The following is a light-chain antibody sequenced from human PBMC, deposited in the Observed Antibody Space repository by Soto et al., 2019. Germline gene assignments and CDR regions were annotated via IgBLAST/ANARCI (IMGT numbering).Light chain of an antibody. Sequence: DIQMTQSPSSVSVSVGDRVTITCRASQDISTWLAWYQQKPGKVPKLLIFAASSLQSGVPSRFSGSGSGTDFTLTISSLQPEDFATYYCQQANSFPRTFGQGTKVEIK. CDR1: QDISTW. V-gene: IGKV1-12*01. J-gene: IGKJ1*01. CDR3: QQANSFPRT. CDR2: AAS.